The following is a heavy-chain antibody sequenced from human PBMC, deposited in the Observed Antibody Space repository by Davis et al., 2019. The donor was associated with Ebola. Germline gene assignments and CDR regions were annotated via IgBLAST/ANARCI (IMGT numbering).Heavy chain of an antibody. Sequence: GESLKISCAASGFTFSSYSMNWVRQTPGKGLEWVSSISSSSSTIYYADSVKGRFTISRGNAKNSLYLQMNSLRDEDTAVYYCARDSQVVVAALGLAWHWFDPWGQGTLVTVSS. CDR2: ISSSSSTI. CDR1: GFTFSSYS. D-gene: IGHD2-15*01. V-gene: IGHV3-48*02. J-gene: IGHJ5*02. CDR3: ARDSQVVVAALGLAWHWFDP.